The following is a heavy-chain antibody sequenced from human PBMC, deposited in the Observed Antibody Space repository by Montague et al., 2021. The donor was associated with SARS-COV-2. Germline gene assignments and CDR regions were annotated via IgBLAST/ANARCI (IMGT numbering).Heavy chain of an antibody. D-gene: IGHD3-10*01. CDR3: ARGDIVLQGVTKGMDV. CDR1: GGSIGSYY. CDR2: IHYSGSN. J-gene: IGHJ6*02. V-gene: IGHV4-59*01. Sequence: SETLSLTCSVSGGSIGSYYWSWIRQPPGKGLEWIGHIHYSGSNTSSPSFTSRVTISIATPKNQFSLTLSSVTAADTAVYYCARGDIVLQGVTKGMDVWGQGTTVTVSS.